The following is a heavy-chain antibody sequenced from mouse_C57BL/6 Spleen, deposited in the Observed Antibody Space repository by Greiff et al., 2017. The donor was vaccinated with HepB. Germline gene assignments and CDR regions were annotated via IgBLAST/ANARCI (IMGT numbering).Heavy chain of an antibody. Sequence: VMLVESGPGLVAPSQSLSITCTVSGFSLTSYGVHWVRQPPGKGLEWLVVIWSDGSTTYNSALKSRLSISKDNSKSQVFLKMNSLQTDDTAMYYCARHRRGPYYAMDYWGQGTSVTVSS. V-gene: IGHV2-6-1*01. CDR3: ARHRRGPYYAMDY. CDR1: GFSLTSYG. J-gene: IGHJ4*01. CDR2: IWSDGST.